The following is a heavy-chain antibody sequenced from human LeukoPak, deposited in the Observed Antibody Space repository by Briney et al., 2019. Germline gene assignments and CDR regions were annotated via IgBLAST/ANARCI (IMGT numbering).Heavy chain of an antibody. J-gene: IGHJ4*02. D-gene: IGHD3-22*01. CDR2: INWNGGST. Sequence: PGGSLRLSCAASGFTFDDYGMSWVRQAPGKGLEWVSGINWNGGSTGYADSVKGRFTISRDNAKNSLYLQMNSLRAEDTALYYCARQNYYDSSGYYYLDYWGQGTLVTVSS. V-gene: IGHV3-20*04. CDR3: ARQNYYDSSGYYYLDY. CDR1: GFTFDDYG.